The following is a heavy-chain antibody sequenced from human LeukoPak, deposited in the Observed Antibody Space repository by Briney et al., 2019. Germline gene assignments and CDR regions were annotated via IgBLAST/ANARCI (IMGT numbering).Heavy chain of an antibody. CDR1: GGSFSVYY. Sequence: SETLSLTCAVYGGSFSVYYWSWIRQPPGKGLEWIGEINHSGSTNYNPSLKSRVTISVDTSKNQFSLKLRSVTAADTAVYYCVGSGGSWYGPSQTASHWLDPWGQGGLVTVSS. J-gene: IGHJ5*02. V-gene: IGHV4-34*01. CDR3: VGSGGSWYGPSQTASHWLDP. CDR2: INHSGST. D-gene: IGHD6-13*01.